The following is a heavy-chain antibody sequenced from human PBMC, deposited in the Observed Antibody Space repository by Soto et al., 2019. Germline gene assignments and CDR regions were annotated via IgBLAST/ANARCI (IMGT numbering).Heavy chain of an antibody. V-gene: IGHV4-34*01. Sequence: QVQLQQWGAGLLKPSETLSLTCAVYGGSFSGYYWSWIRQPPGKGLEWIGEINHSGSTNYNPSLKRRVTISVDTSKNQFSLKLSSVTAADTAVYYCARGGLTSTPIPYYFDYWGQGTLVTVSS. CDR2: INHSGST. D-gene: IGHD3-16*01. J-gene: IGHJ4*02. CDR1: GGSFSGYY. CDR3: ARGGLTSTPIPYYFDY.